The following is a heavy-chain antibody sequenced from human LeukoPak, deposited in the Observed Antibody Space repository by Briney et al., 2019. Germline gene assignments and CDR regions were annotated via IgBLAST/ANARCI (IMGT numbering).Heavy chain of an antibody. V-gene: IGHV4-4*07. J-gene: IGHJ4*02. D-gene: IGHD6-19*01. CDR1: GGSISSYY. CDR3: ARDTELAVADY. Sequence: SETLSLTCTVSGGSISSYYWSWIRQPAGRGLEWIGRIYTSGSTNYNPSLKSRVTISVDTSKSQFSLKLSSVTAADTAVYYCARDTELAVADYWGQGTLVTVSS. CDR2: IYTSGST.